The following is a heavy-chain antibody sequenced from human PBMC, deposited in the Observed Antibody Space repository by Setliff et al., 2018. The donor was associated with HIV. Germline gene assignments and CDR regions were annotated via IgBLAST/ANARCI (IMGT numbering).Heavy chain of an antibody. V-gene: IGHV4-39*01. CDR2: IYYSGTT. D-gene: IGHD2-21*01. CDR3: ARPRLRGSGAFDI. J-gene: IGHJ3*02. Sequence: PSETLSLTRTVSGDSISSSTFYWGWIRQPPGKGLEWIGSIYYSGTTYYNPSLKSRVAISVDTSKNQFSLKLSSVTAADTAVYYCARPRLRGSGAFDIWGQGTMVTVSS. CDR1: GDSISSSTFY.